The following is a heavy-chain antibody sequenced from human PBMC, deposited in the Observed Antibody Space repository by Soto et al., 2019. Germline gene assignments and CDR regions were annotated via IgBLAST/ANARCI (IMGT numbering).Heavy chain of an antibody. CDR3: ARDLLMDV. D-gene: IGHD2-15*01. CDR2: VDPNGGGT. CDR1: GYSFTDYK. V-gene: IGHV1-2*04. Sequence: ASAKVSCKTSGYSFTDYKLHWVRQAPGQGLEWMGWVDPNGGGTNYGQKFQGWATMTRDTSISTAYMELSRLRSAATAVYYCARDLLMDVWGQGTTVTVSS. J-gene: IGHJ6*02.